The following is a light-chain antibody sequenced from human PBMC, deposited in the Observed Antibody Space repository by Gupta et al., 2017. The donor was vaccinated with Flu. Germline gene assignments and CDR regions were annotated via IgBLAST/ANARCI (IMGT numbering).Light chain of an antibody. CDR1: QRLVHSDGNTY. Sequence: DVVMTQSPLSLPVTLGQPASTSCRSSQRLVHSDGNTYLHWFQQRPGQSPRRLIYKVSNRDSGVPDRFSGSGSGTEFTLNISRVEAEDVGIYYCKQEVHWPWTFGQGTKVEIK. J-gene: IGKJ1*01. CDR3: KQEVHWPWT. CDR2: KVS. V-gene: IGKV2-30*02.